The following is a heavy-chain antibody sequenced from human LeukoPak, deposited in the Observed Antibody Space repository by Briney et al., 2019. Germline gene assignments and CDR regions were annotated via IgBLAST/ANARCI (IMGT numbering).Heavy chain of an antibody. CDR2: ISAYNGNT. V-gene: IGHV1-18*01. CDR1: GYTFTSYG. Sequence: GASVKVSCTASGYTFTSYGISWVRQAPGQGLEWMGWISAYNGNTNYAQKLQGRVTMTTDTSTSTAYMELRSLRSDDTAVYYCARDRVSSSEDEGWFDPWGQGTLVTVSS. CDR3: ARDRVSSSEDEGWFDP. J-gene: IGHJ5*02. D-gene: IGHD6-13*01.